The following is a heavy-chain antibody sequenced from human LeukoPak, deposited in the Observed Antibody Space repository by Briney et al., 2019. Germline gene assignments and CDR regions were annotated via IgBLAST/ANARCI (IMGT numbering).Heavy chain of an antibody. J-gene: IGHJ4*02. CDR1: GFTFSSYS. CDR3: AKDLSPGVY. Sequence: GGSLRLSCAASGFTFSSYSMSWVRQALGKGLEWVSAISGSDGSTYYADSVKGRFTISRDNSKNTLYLQMNSLRAEDTAVYYCAKDLSPGVYWGQGTLVTVSS. V-gene: IGHV3-23*01. CDR2: ISGSDGST. D-gene: IGHD2-8*01.